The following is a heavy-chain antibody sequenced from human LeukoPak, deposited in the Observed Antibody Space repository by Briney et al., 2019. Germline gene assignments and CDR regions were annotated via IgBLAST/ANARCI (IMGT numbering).Heavy chain of an antibody. Sequence: PGRSLRLSCAASGFTFSSYGMHWVRQAPGKGLEWVAVIWYDGSNKYYADSVKGRFTISRDNSKNTLYLQMNSLRAEDTAVYYCARDIGSSAIRAFDIWGQGTMVTVSS. V-gene: IGHV3-33*01. J-gene: IGHJ3*02. D-gene: IGHD2-2*01. CDR3: ARDIGSSAIRAFDI. CDR1: GFTFSSYG. CDR2: IWYDGSNK.